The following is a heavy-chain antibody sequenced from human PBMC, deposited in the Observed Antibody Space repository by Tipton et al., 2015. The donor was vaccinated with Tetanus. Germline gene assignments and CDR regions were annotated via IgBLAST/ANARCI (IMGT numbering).Heavy chain of an antibody. J-gene: IGHJ6*02. Sequence: SLRLSCAASGFTFSSYAMSWVRQAPGKGLEWVSAISGSGGSTYYADSVKGRFTISRDNSKNTLYLQMSSLRAEDTAVYYCAKVTCSSTSCHYYYYGMDVWGQGTTVTVSS. CDR1: GFTFSSYA. D-gene: IGHD2-2*01. V-gene: IGHV3-23*01. CDR3: AKVTCSSTSCHYYYYGMDV. CDR2: ISGSGGST.